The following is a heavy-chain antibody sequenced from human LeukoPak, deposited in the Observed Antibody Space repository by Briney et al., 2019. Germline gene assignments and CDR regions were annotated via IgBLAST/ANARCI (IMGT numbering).Heavy chain of an antibody. V-gene: IGHV3-21*01. CDR1: GFTFSSYS. D-gene: IGHD5-12*01. Sequence: GGALRLSCAASGFTFSSYSMNWVRQAPGKGLEWVSSISSSSSYMYYADSMKGRFTISRDNARNSLYLQMNSLRAEDTAVYYCARVKEASAFDIWGQGTMVTVSS. CDR2: ISSSSSYM. J-gene: IGHJ3*02. CDR3: ARVKEASAFDI.